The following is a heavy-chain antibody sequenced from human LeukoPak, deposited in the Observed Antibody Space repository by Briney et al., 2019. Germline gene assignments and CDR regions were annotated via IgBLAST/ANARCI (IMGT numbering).Heavy chain of an antibody. Sequence: GGSLRLSCSASGFTFSRYAMHWVRQAPGKGLEYVSAISSNGGSTYYADPVKGRFTISRDNSKNTLYLQMSSLRAEDTAVYYCVKDGSGSYYTYYFDYWGQGTLVTVSS. CDR1: GFTFSRYA. D-gene: IGHD3-10*01. J-gene: IGHJ4*02. CDR2: ISSNGGST. V-gene: IGHV3-64D*06. CDR3: VKDGSGSYYTYYFDY.